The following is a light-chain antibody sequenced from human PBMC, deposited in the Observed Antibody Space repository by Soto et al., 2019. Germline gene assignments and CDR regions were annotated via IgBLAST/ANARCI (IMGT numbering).Light chain of an antibody. J-gene: IGKJ5*01. Sequence: IVLTQSPATLSLSPGERATLSWRASQSVSSYLAWYQQKPGQAPRLLIYDASNRATGIPARFSGSGSGTDFTLTISSLEPEDFAVYYCQQRSNWPPSITFGQGTRLEIK. CDR1: QSVSSY. CDR2: DAS. CDR3: QQRSNWPPSIT. V-gene: IGKV3-11*01.